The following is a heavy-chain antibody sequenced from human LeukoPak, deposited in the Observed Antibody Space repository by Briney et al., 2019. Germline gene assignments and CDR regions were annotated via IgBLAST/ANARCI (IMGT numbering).Heavy chain of an antibody. V-gene: IGHV1-69*06. J-gene: IGHJ6*03. D-gene: IGHD2-21*02. CDR1: RGTVTSYA. CDR3: AGGLAYCGGDCYSSYYYYYYMDV. CDR2: IIPIFVTA. Sequence: ASVEASCNASRGTVTSYAVSWVRQAPGQGLEWMGGIIPIFVTANYEKKFQGRVTITADKSTSTAYIALSSLRSEDTAVYYCAGGLAYCGGDCYSSYYYYYYMDVWGKGTTVTVSS.